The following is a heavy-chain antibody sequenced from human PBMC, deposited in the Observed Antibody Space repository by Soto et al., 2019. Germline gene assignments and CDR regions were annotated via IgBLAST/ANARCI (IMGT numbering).Heavy chain of an antibody. Sequence: ASVKVSCKASGYTFTSYGISWARQAPGQGLEWMGWISAYNGNTNYAQKLQGRVTMTTDTSTSTAYMELRSLRSDDTAVYYCARDKGSIAAAGDYYYYGMDVWGQGTTVTVSS. CDR2: ISAYNGNT. CDR1: GYTFTSYG. CDR3: ARDKGSIAAAGDYYYYGMDV. J-gene: IGHJ6*02. D-gene: IGHD6-13*01. V-gene: IGHV1-18*01.